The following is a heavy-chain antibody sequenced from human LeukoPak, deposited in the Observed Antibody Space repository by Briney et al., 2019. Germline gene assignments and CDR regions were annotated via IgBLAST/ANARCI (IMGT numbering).Heavy chain of an antibody. CDR3: ARGNSGGITIFGVVIVD. CDR2: IIPIFGTA. J-gene: IGHJ4*02. CDR1: GGTFSSYA. Sequence: SVKVSCKASGGTFSSYAISWVRQAPGQGLEWMGGIIPIFGTANYAQKFQGRVTITADESTSTAYMELSSLRSEDTAVYYCARGNSGGITIFGVVIVDWGQGTLVTVSS. V-gene: IGHV1-69*01. D-gene: IGHD3-3*01.